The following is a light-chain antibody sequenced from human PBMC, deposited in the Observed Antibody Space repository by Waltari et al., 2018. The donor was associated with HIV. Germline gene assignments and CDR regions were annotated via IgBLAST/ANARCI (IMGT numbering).Light chain of an antibody. J-gene: IGLJ3*02. CDR1: NIGSKS. V-gene: IGLV3-21*04. CDR3: QVLNLGSDHPGV. CDR2: SNN. Sequence: SYVLTQAPSESVAPGKTATLTCGGNNIGSKSVHWYQHKPGQAPGLVISSNNRRPPGTPQRFSGSNSGNTATLTISRVEPGDEADYYCQVLNLGSDHPGVFGGGTKLTVL.